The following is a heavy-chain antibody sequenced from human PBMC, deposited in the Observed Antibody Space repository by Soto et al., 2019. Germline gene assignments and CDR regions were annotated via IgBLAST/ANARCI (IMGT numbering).Heavy chain of an antibody. CDR2: IHPGDSDP. J-gene: IGHJ6*02. Sequence: PGESLKISCEGSGYGFTNYWIGWVRQMPGKGLKWMGIIHPGDSDPTYSPSLQGQITISADKSISTAYLQWSSLEASDTAVYYCARSEYSMSGGGMDVWGQGTTVTVSS. CDR3: ARSEYSMSGGGMDV. CDR1: GYGFTNYW. V-gene: IGHV5-51*01. D-gene: IGHD6-13*01.